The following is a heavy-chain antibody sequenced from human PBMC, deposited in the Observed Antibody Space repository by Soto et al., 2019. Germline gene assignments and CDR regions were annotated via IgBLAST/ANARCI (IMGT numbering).Heavy chain of an antibody. CDR2: INHSGST. V-gene: IGHV4-34*01. J-gene: IGHJ6*02. Sequence: SETLSLTCAVYGGSFSGYYWSWIRQPPGKGLEWIGEINHSGSTDYNPSLKSRVTISVDTSKNQFSLKLSSVTAADTAVYYCARLRRLVRGYYYYGMDVWGQGTTVTVSS. CDR3: ARLRRLVRGYYYYGMDV. D-gene: IGHD6-19*01. CDR1: GGSFSGYY.